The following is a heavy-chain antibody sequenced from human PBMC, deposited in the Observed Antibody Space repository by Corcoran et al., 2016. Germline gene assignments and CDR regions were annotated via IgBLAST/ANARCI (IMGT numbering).Heavy chain of an antibody. D-gene: IGHD2-2*01. Sequence: QVQLVQSGAEVKKPGSSVKVTCKASGGTFSSYAISWMRQAPGQGLEWMGGIITIFGTANYAQKCQGRVTITADESTSTSYMDLSSLRSEDTAVYYCAREWGCCSSTGCYEGCMDVWGHGTLVTVSS. CDR1: GGTFSSYA. CDR2: IITIFGTA. CDR3: AREWGCCSSTGCYEGCMDV. V-gene: IGHV1-69*01. J-gene: IGHJ6*02.